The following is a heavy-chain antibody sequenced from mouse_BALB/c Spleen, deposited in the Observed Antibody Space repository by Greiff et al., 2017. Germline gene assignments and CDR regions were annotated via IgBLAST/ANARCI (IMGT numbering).Heavy chain of an antibody. V-gene: IGHV1S137*01. Sequence: VHLVESGAELVRPGVSVKISCKGSGYTFTDYAMHWVKQSHAKSLEWIGVISTYYGDASYNQKFKGKATMTVDKSSSTAYMELARLTSEDSAIYYCARGWDSGYFDVWGAGTTVTVSS. CDR1: GYTFTDYA. D-gene: IGHD3-3*01. CDR3: ARGWDSGYFDV. J-gene: IGHJ1*01. CDR2: ISTYYGDA.